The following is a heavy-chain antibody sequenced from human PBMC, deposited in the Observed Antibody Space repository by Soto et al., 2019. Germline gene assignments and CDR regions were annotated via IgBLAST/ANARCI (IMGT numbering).Heavy chain of an antibody. D-gene: IGHD6-19*01. Sequence: GGSLRLSCAASGFTFSTYTMNWVRQAPGKGLEWVSYISSSSSTIYYADSVKGRFTISRDNAKNSLYLQMNSLRDEDTAVYYCARGDDSSGWYNYFDYRGQGTLVTVSS. J-gene: IGHJ4*02. CDR1: GFTFSTYT. CDR2: ISSSSSTI. CDR3: ARGDDSSGWYNYFDY. V-gene: IGHV3-48*02.